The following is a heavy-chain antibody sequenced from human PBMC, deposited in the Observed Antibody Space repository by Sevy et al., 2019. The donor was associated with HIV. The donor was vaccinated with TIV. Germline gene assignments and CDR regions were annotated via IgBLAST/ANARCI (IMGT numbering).Heavy chain of an antibody. CDR2: IYYSGST. CDR1: GGSVSSGSYY. Sequence: SETLSLTCTVSGGSVSSGSYYWSWIRQPPGKGLEWIGYIYYSGSTNYNPSLKSRVTISVDTSKNQFSLKLSSVTAADTAVYYCARDRGYCSGGSCYSXGWFDPXXXGTLVTVSS. V-gene: IGHV4-61*01. D-gene: IGHD2-15*01. J-gene: IGHJ5*02. CDR3: ARDRGYCSGGSCYSXGWFDP.